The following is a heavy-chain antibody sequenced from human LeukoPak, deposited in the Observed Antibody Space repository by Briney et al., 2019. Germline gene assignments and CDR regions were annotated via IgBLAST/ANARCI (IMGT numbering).Heavy chain of an antibody. J-gene: IGHJ5*02. CDR2: MSSTSTYI. Sequence: GGSLRLSCAASGFTFSSYSMNWVRQAPGKGLEWVSSMSSTSTYIYYADSVKGRFTISRDNAKNSLYLQMNSLRAEDTAVYYCAREGRAYRYSSSWYPTPSWFDPWGQGTLVTVSS. V-gene: IGHV3-21*06. CDR3: AREGRAYRYSSSWYPTPSWFDP. D-gene: IGHD6-13*01. CDR1: GFTFSSYS.